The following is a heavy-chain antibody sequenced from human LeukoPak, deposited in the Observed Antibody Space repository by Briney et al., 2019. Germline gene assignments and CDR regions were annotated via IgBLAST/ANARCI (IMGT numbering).Heavy chain of an antibody. D-gene: IGHD3-9*01. CDR2: INDSGST. V-gene: IGHV4-34*01. CDR3: ARRGYYDILTGRTLDAFDI. J-gene: IGHJ3*02. Sequence: SETLSLTCAVYGGSFSGYYWSWIRQPPGKGLEWIGAINDSGSTNYNPSLKSRVTISVDTSKNQFSLKLSSVTAADTAVYYCARRGYYDILTGRTLDAFDIWGPGTIVTVSS. CDR1: GGSFSGYY.